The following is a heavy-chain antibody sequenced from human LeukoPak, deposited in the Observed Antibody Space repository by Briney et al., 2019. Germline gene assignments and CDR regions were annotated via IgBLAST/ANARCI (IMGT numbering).Heavy chain of an antibody. CDR2: IHPAVSDT. CDR1: RYSFTNYW. D-gene: IGHD2-21*02. J-gene: IGHJ4*02. V-gene: IGHV5-51*01. Sequence: GESLKISCKGSRYSFTNYWIGWVRQMPGKGLEWVGIIHPAVSDTPYSPSFQGQVVFSVDRSISTAYLQWNSLKASETAMYYCAASPPHCGADCPFAYWGQGTLLTVSS. CDR3: AASPPHCGADCPFAY.